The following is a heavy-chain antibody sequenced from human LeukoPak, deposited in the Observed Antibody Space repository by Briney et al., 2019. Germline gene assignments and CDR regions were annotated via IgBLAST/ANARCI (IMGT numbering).Heavy chain of an antibody. V-gene: IGHV4-59*01. CDR2: IYYSGST. J-gene: IGHJ6*03. Sequence: SETLSLTCTVSGGSISSYYWSWIRQPPGKGLEWIGYIYYSGSTNYNPSLKSRVTISVDTSKNQFSLKLSSVTAADTAVYYCARVARIKHEYYYYYCMDVWGKGTTVTISS. D-gene: IGHD2-15*01. CDR3: ARVARIKHEYYYYYCMDV. CDR1: GGSISSYY.